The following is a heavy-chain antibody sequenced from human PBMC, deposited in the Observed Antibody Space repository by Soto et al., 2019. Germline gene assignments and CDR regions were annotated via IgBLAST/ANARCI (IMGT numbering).Heavy chain of an antibody. Sequence: QVQLQQWGAGLLKPSETLSLTCAVYGGSFSGYYWSWIRQSPGKGLEWIGEINHSGSTNYNPSLKRRVTISVDTSKNQFSLKLSSVTAADTAVYYCARGGYSGLSYWGQGTLVTVSS. D-gene: IGHD6-13*01. CDR2: INHSGST. J-gene: IGHJ4*02. CDR1: GGSFSGYY. CDR3: ARGGYSGLSY. V-gene: IGHV4-34*01.